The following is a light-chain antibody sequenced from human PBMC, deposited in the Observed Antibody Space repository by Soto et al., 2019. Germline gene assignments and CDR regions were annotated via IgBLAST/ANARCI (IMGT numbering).Light chain of an antibody. J-gene: IGKJ1*01. Sequence: EIVMTQSPATLSVSPGERATLSCRASQSVSRNLAWYQQKPGQSPRILIYGASTRANGIPARFSGSGSGTEFTLTISSLQSADFAVYYCHQYNNWPPWTFGQGTKVEIK. CDR1: QSVSRN. CDR3: HQYNNWPPWT. CDR2: GAS. V-gene: IGKV3-15*01.